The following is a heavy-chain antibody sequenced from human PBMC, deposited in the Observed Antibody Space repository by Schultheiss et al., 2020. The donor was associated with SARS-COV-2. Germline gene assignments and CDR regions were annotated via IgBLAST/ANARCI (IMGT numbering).Heavy chain of an antibody. Sequence: GESLKISCAASGFTFSSYAMHWVRQAPGKGLEWVAVISYDGSNKYYADSVKGRFTISRDNSKNTLYLQMNSLRAEDTAVYYCAKALSPSGYYHNYYYYYGMDVWGQGTTVTVSS. CDR1: GFTFSSYA. D-gene: IGHD3-22*01. CDR2: ISYDGSNK. J-gene: IGHJ6*02. CDR3: AKALSPSGYYHNYYYYYGMDV. V-gene: IGHV3-30-3*01.